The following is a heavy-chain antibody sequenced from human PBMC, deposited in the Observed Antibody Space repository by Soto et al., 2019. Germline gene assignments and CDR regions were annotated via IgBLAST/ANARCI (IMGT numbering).Heavy chain of an antibody. CDR3: AKDGFPKCSGGSCYFDY. V-gene: IGHV3-23*01. D-gene: IGHD2-15*01. CDR2: ISGSGGST. Sequence: PGGSLRLSCAASGFTFSSYAMSWVRQAPGKGLEWVSAISGSGGSTYYADSVKGRFTISRDNSKNTLYLQMNSLRAEDTAVYYCAKDGFPKCSGGSCYFDYWGQGTLVTVSS. CDR1: GFTFSSYA. J-gene: IGHJ4*02.